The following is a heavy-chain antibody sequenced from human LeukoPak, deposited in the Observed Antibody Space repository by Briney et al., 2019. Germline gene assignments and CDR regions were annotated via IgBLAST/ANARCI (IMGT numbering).Heavy chain of an antibody. CDR1: GGSISSYY. D-gene: IGHD6-19*01. CDR2: IYYSGST. V-gene: IGHV4-59*01. Sequence: SDTLSLTYTVSGGSISSYYWSWIRQPPGKGLEWIGYIYYSGSTNYNPSLKSRVTISVDTSKNQFSLKLSSVTAADTAVYYCARVVAGPYYFDYWGQGTLVTVSS. J-gene: IGHJ4*02. CDR3: ARVVAGPYYFDY.